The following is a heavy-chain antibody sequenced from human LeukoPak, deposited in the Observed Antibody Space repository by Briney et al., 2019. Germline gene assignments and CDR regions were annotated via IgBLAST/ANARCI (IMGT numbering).Heavy chain of an antibody. V-gene: IGHV1-18*01. CDR1: GYNFTSYG. D-gene: IGHD6-13*01. Sequence: GASETVSCKASGYNFTSYGISWVRQAPGQGLEWMGWISAYNGNTNYAQKLQGRVTMTTDTSTSTAYMELRSLRSDDTAVYYCARIRWDMYSSSWERIDYWGQGTLVTVSS. CDR2: ISAYNGNT. CDR3: ARIRWDMYSSSWERIDY. J-gene: IGHJ4*02.